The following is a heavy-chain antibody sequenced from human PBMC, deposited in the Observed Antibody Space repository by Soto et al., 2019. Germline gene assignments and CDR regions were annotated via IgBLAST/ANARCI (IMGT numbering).Heavy chain of an antibody. V-gene: IGHV4-34*01. CDR3: ARVERGTAPTVVDAFDI. CDR1: GGSVSSSNNYY. D-gene: IGHD2-21*02. Sequence: QVQLQQWGAGLLKPSETLSLTCAVYGGSVSSSNNYYWSWIRQPPGKGLEWIGEMSHSGGTHFNPSLKGRVPISVDTSRNQFSLKMSSVTAADTALYYCARVERGTAPTVVDAFDIWGPGTMVTVSS. J-gene: IGHJ3*02. CDR2: MSHSGGT.